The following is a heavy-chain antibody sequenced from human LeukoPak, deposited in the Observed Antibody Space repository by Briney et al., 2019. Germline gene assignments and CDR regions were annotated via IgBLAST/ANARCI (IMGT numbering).Heavy chain of an antibody. CDR2: IYHSGST. CDR3: ARQGSGSYYYYGMDV. D-gene: IGHD1-26*01. V-gene: IGHV4-38-2*02. Sequence: PSETLSLTCTVSGYSISSGYYWGWIRQPPGKGLEWIGSIYHSGSTYYNPSLKSRVTISVDTSKNQFSLKLSSVTAADTAVYYCARQGSGSYYYYGMDVWGQGTTVTVSS. J-gene: IGHJ6*02. CDR1: GYSISSGYY.